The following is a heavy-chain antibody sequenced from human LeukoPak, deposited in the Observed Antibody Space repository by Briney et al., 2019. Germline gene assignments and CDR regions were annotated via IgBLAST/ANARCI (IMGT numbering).Heavy chain of an antibody. D-gene: IGHD3-10*01. V-gene: IGHV3-74*01. J-gene: IGHJ4*02. Sequence: GGSLRLSCAASGFSFSSYWMHWVRQAPGKGLVWVSRIKTDGGSTSYADSVKGRFTISRDNAKNTLYLQMNSLRAEDTAVYYCASFHRPPYYGSHTGDYWGQGTLVTVSS. CDR2: IKTDGGST. CDR3: ASFHRPPYYGSHTGDY. CDR1: GFSFSSYW.